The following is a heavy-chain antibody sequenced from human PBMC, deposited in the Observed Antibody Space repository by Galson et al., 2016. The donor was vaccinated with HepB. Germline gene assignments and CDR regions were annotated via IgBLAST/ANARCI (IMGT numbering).Heavy chain of an antibody. Sequence: LRLSCAASGATFSPYGIHWVRQAPGKGLEWVAVIWYDGTNKYYADSVKGRFTISRDNSKNTVYLQMSYLRTEDTALYYCARGMELFDLWGQGTLVTVSS. D-gene: IGHD1-1*01. CDR2: IWYDGTNK. V-gene: IGHV3-33*01. CDR1: GATFSPYG. CDR3: ARGMELFDL. J-gene: IGHJ4*02.